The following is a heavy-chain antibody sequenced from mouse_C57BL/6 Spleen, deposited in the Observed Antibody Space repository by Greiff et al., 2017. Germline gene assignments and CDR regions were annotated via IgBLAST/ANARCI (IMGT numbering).Heavy chain of an antibody. CDR3: ARTYYDYDRGYYFDY. CDR2: INYDGSST. Sequence: EVKVVESEGGLVQPGSSMKLSCTASGFTFSDYYMAWVRQVPEKGLEWVANINYDGSSTYYLDSLKSRFIISRDNAKNILYLQMSSLKSEDTATYYCARTYYDYDRGYYFDYWGQGTTLTVSS. CDR1: GFTFSDYY. J-gene: IGHJ2*01. D-gene: IGHD2-4*01. V-gene: IGHV5-16*01.